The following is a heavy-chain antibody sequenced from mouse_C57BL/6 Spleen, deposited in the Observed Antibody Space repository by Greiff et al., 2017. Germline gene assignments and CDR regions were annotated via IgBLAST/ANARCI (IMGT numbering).Heavy chain of an antibody. CDR3: TGTRIGGTYFDY. V-gene: IGHV1-69*01. CDR2: IDPSDSYT. D-gene: IGHD1-1*02. J-gene: IGHJ2*01. CDR1: GYTFTSYW. Sequence: VQLQQSGAELVMPGASVKLSCKASGYTFTSYWMHWVKQRPGQGLEWIGEIDPSDSYTNYNQKFKGKSTLTVDKSSSTAYMQLSSLTSEDSAVYYCTGTRIGGTYFDYWGQGTTLTVSS.